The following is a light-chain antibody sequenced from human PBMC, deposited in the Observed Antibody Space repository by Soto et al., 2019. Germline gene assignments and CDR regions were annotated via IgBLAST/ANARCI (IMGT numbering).Light chain of an antibody. CDR3: LSYLSILCACV. Sequence: QSVLTQPPSVSGAPGQRVTISCTGSSSNIGAGYDVHWYQQLPGTAPKLLIYGDNNRPSGVPDPFSGSKSGPSVTLAITGRRANYPADYSCLSYLSILCACVFGGGTQLTVL. V-gene: IGLV1-40*01. CDR2: GDN. CDR1: SSNIGAGYD. J-gene: IGLJ3*02.